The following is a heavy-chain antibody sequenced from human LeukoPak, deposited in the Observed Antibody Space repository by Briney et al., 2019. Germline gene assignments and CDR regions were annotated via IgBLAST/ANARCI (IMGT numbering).Heavy chain of an antibody. CDR2: ISSSSSYI. Sequence: GGSLRLSCAASGFTFSSYGMNWVRQAPGKGLEWVSSISSSSSYIYYADSVKGRFTISRDNAKNSLYLQMNSLRAEDTAVYYCARDYRIAVAGGDEGLGGYWGQGTLVTVSS. V-gene: IGHV3-21*01. CDR1: GFTFSSYG. CDR3: ARDYRIAVAGGDEGLGGY. J-gene: IGHJ4*02. D-gene: IGHD6-19*01.